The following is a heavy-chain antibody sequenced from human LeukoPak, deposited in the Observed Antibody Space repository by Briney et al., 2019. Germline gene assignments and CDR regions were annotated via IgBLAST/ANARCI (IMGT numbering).Heavy chain of an antibody. V-gene: IGHV3-30*02. Sequence: GGSLRLSCAASGFTFSSYSIHWVRQAPGKGLEWVAFIRFDGSNKYYADSVKGRFTISRDNSKNMLYLQMNSLRAEDTAVYYCAKPHFDYWGQGTLVTVSS. CDR2: IRFDGSNK. J-gene: IGHJ4*02. CDR3: AKPHFDY. CDR1: GFTFSSYS.